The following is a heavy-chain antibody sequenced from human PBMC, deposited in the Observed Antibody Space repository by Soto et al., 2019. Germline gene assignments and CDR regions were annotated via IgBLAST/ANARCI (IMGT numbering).Heavy chain of an antibody. Sequence: QVQLVESGRGVVQPGRSLRLSCAASGFTFSSYAMHWVRQAPGKGLEWVAVISYDGSNKYYADSVKGRFTISRDNSMNTLYLQMNSLIAEDTAVYYCARGRHGGTSYYFDYWGQGTLVTVSS. D-gene: IGHD2-15*01. V-gene: IGHV3-30-3*01. CDR2: ISYDGSNK. CDR3: ARGRHGGTSYYFDY. J-gene: IGHJ4*02. CDR1: GFTFSSYA.